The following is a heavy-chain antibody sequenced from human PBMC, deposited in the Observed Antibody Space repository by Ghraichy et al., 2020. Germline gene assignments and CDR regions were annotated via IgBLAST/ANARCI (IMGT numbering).Heavy chain of an antibody. CDR2: ISSNGGST. D-gene: IGHD3-22*01. CDR3: VKDMIDPTAYYYDSSGEGAFDI. J-gene: IGHJ3*02. Sequence: GGSLRLSCSASGFTFSSYAMHWVRQAPGKGLEYVSAISSNGGSTYYADSVKGRFTISRDNSKNTLYLQMSSLRAEDTAVYYCVKDMIDPTAYYYDSSGEGAFDIWGQGTMVTVSS. V-gene: IGHV3-64D*06. CDR1: GFTFSSYA.